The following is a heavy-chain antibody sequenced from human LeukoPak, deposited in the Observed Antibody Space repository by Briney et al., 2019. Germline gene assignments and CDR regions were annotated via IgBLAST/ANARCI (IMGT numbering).Heavy chain of an antibody. Sequence: ASVKVSCKASGYAFTGYYIHWVRQAPGQGLEWMGWINPISGGTNYAQKFQGRVTMTRDTSISTAYMELSRLRSDDTAVYYCARDPSIAVAGSRDYWGQGTLVTVSS. J-gene: IGHJ4*02. CDR2: INPISGGT. CDR1: GYAFTGYY. CDR3: ARDPSIAVAGSRDY. D-gene: IGHD6-19*01. V-gene: IGHV1-2*02.